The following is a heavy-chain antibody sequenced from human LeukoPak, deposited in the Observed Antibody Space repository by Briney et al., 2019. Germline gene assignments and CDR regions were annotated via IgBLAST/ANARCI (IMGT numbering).Heavy chain of an antibody. CDR2: IYTSGTT. CDR1: GGSISSDNYY. J-gene: IGHJ4*02. V-gene: IGHV4-61*09. CDR3: ARMFEY. Sequence: PSETLSLTCTVSGGSISSDNYYWTWIRQPAGKGLEWIGHIYTSGTTNYSPSLKSRVTILLDTSKNQFSLNLNSVTAADTAIYYCARMFEYWGQGTLVTVSS.